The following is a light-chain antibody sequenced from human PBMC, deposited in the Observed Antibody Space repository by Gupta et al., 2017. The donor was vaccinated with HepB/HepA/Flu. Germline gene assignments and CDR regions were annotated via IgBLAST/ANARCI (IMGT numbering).Light chain of an antibody. Sequence: DIQMTQSPSSLSASVGDRVTITCRASQSISSYLYWYQQKPGKAPKLLIYAASRVKSGVPSRFSGSGSGTDFTLTISSRQPEDFANYYCQQCDSTPRTFGQGTKVEIK. CDR1: QSISSY. J-gene: IGKJ1*01. CDR2: AAS. CDR3: QQCDSTPRT. V-gene: IGKV1-39*01.